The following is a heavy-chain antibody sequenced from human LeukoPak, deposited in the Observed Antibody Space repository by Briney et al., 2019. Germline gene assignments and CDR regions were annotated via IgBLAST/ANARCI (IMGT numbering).Heavy chain of an antibody. Sequence: PSETLSLTCTVSGGSISSYYWSWIRQPPGKGLEWIGYIYYSGSTNYNPSLKSRVTISVDTSKNQFSLKLSSVTAADTAVYYCARGSYGSGPDGEVYYYGMDVWGQGTTVTVSS. J-gene: IGHJ6*02. V-gene: IGHV4-59*01. D-gene: IGHD3-10*01. CDR2: IYYSGST. CDR1: GGSISSYY. CDR3: ARGSYGSGPDGEVYYYGMDV.